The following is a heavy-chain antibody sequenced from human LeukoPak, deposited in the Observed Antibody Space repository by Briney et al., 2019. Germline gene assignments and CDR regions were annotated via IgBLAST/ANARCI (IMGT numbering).Heavy chain of an antibody. Sequence: PGGSLRLSCAASGFTFSSYAMSWVRQAPGKGLEWVAVISYDGSNKYYADSVKGRFTISRDNSKNTLYLQMNSLRAEDTAVYYCARDYGDYRLDYWGQGTLVTVSS. CDR1: GFTFSSYA. J-gene: IGHJ4*02. V-gene: IGHV3-30-3*01. D-gene: IGHD4-17*01. CDR3: ARDYGDYRLDY. CDR2: ISYDGSNK.